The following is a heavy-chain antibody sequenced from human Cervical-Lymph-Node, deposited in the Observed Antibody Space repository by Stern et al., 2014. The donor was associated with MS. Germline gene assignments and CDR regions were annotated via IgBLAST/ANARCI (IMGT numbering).Heavy chain of an antibody. CDR1: GYAFTSYD. J-gene: IGHJ4*02. CDR3: ARVGRLNYFDH. D-gene: IGHD5-12*01. V-gene: IGHV1-18*01. Sequence: VQLVESGAEVKKPGASVKVSCKASGYAFTSYDFSWVRQAPGQGLEWMGWISAYNGNTNYAQKFQGRVTMTTDTSTSTAYMELRGLRSDDTAVYYCARVGRLNYFDHWGQGTLLTVSS. CDR2: ISAYNGNT.